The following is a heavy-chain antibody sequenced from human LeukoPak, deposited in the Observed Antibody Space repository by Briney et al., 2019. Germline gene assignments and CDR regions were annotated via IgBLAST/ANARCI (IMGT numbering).Heavy chain of an antibody. J-gene: IGHJ4*02. CDR1: GGSISSGGYY. V-gene: IGHV4-31*03. D-gene: IGHD3-22*01. Sequence: SQTLSLTCTVSGGSISSGGYYWSWIRQHPGKGLEWIGYIYYSGSTYYNPSLKSRVTISVDTSKNQFSLKLSSVTAAGTAVYYCARVRPQLLLDYWGQGTLVTVSS. CDR2: IYYSGST. CDR3: ARVRPQLLLDY.